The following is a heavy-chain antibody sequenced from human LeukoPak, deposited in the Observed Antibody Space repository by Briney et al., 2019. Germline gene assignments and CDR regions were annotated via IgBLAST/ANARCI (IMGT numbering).Heavy chain of an antibody. D-gene: IGHD3-10*02. V-gene: IGHV3-23*01. CDR1: GFTFSSYA. CDR3: ARAGGYYVRGAKFDY. CDR2: ISGSGGST. Sequence: GGSLRLSCAASGFTFSSYAMSWVRQAPGKGLEWVSAISGSGGSTYYADSVKGRFTISRDNSKNTLYLQMNSLRAEDTAVYYCARAGGYYVRGAKFDYWGQGTLVIVSS. J-gene: IGHJ4*02.